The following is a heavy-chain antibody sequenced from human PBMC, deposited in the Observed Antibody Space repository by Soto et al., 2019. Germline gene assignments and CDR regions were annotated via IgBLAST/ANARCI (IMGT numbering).Heavy chain of an antibody. CDR2: IILILGIA. Sequence: ASVKVSCKASGGTFSSYTISWVRQAPGQGLEWMGRIILILGIANYAQKFQGRVTITADKSTSTAYMELSSLRSEDTAVYYCELSGAARTTHYYYYYYMDVWGKGTTVTVSS. D-gene: IGHD6-6*01. V-gene: IGHV1-69*02. CDR3: ELSGAARTTHYYYYYYMDV. J-gene: IGHJ6*03. CDR1: GGTFSSYT.